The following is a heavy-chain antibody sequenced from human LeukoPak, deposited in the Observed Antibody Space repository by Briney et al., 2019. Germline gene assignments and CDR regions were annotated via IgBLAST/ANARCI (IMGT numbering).Heavy chain of an antibody. Sequence: GGSLRLSCAASGFTFSSCAMNWVRQAPGKGLEWVSGISGSGGITHYADSVRGRFTISRDNSKNTLYLQMNSLRAEDTAVYYCAGEMVVAAIPSRQMDVWGKGTTVTISS. CDR3: AGEMVVAAIPSRQMDV. D-gene: IGHD2-15*01. CDR1: GFTFSSCA. V-gene: IGHV3-23*01. CDR2: ISGSGGIT. J-gene: IGHJ6*04.